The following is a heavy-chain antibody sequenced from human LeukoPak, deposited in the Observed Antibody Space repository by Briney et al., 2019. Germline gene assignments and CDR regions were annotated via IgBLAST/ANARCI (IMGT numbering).Heavy chain of an antibody. D-gene: IGHD1-26*01. Sequence: GRSLRLSCADSGFMFSEYSISWVRQAPGKGLEWVGFIRSKTYGGTAQYAASVKGRFTISRDDSRSSAYLQMNNLKTEDTAVYFCTSPEGGTYYFDYWGQGTLVTVSS. V-gene: IGHV3-49*04. J-gene: IGHJ4*02. CDR3: TSPEGGTYYFDY. CDR2: IRSKTYGGTA. CDR1: GFMFSEYS.